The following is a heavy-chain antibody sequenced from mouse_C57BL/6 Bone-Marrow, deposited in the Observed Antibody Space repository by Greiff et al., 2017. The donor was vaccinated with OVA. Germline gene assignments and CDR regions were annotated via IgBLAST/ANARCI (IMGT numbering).Heavy chain of an antibody. CDR1: GFSLTSYG. J-gene: IGHJ2*01. V-gene: IGHV2-2*01. Sequence: VKLVESGPGLVQPSQSLSITCTVSGFSLTSYGVHWVRQSPGKGLEWLGVIWSGGSTDYNAAFISRLSISKDNSKSQVFFKMNSLQADDTAIYYCARNHYFYFDYWGQGTTLTVSS. D-gene: IGHD1-1*01. CDR2: IWSGGST. CDR3: ARNHYFYFDY.